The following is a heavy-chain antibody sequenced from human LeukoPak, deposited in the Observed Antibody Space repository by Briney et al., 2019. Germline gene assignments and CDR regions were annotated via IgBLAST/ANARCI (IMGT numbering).Heavy chain of an antibody. CDR3: ATPIYPYVPAAIPYY. CDR2: INPSGGST. CDR1: GYTFTSYY. D-gene: IGHD2-2*01. J-gene: IGHJ4*02. Sequence: ASVKVSCKASGYTFTSYYMHWVRQAPGQGLEWMGIINPSGGSTSYAQKFQGRVTMTRDTSTSTVYMELSSLRSEDTAVYCCATPIYPYVPAAIPYYWGQGTPVTVSS. V-gene: IGHV1-46*01.